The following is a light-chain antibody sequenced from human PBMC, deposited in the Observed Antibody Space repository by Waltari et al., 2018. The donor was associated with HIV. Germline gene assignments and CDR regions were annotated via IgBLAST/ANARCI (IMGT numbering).Light chain of an antibody. CDR3: CSYSLTHTLV. J-gene: IGLJ1*01. Sequence: QSALTQPASVSGSPGQSITISCTGARSDVGDYNFVAWYQQHPDNAPKLLILEVNDRPSGVSIRFSGSKSGNTASLTISGLQAEDEADYYCCSYSLTHTLVFGSGTKVTVL. CDR2: EVN. V-gene: IGLV2-14*01. CDR1: RSDVGDYNF.